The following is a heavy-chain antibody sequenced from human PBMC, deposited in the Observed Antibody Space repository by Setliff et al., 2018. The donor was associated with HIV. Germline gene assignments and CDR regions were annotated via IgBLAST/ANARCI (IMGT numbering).Heavy chain of an antibody. CDR1: GGFFSGDY. D-gene: IGHD3-10*01. V-gene: IGHV4-34*01. J-gene: IGHJ6*02. Sequence: SETLSLTCAVYGGFFSGDYWTWIRQPPGKGLEWIGEISHRGSTNYNPSLKSRVTISVETSKNQFSLKLSSVTAADTAVYYCARARFGETYGDYYYYGMDVWGQGTTVTVSS. CDR3: ARARFGETYGDYYYYGMDV. CDR2: ISHRGST.